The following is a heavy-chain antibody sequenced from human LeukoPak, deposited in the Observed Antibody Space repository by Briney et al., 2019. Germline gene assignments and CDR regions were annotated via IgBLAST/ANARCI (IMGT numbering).Heavy chain of an antibody. Sequence: GGPLGVSCAASGFTFSSHWMSWVRQAPGKGLERVPNIKQDGSEKYYVDSVKGRFTVSRDNDKNSLYLKMNSLRAEDTAVYYCARAPEGGYVNCWGQGTLVTVSS. D-gene: IGHD1-1*01. CDR2: IKQDGSEK. CDR1: GFTFSSHW. CDR3: ARAPEGGYVNC. J-gene: IGHJ4*02. V-gene: IGHV3-7*03.